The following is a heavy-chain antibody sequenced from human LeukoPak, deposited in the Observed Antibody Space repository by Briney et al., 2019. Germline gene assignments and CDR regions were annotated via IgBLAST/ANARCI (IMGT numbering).Heavy chain of an antibody. J-gene: IGHJ4*02. CDR3: AKKAQYNGNYPLDY. V-gene: IGHV3-23*01. D-gene: IGHD1-26*01. CDR1: GFTFSSYS. CDR2: ISASGGST. Sequence: GGSLRLSCAASGFTFSSYSMNWVRQVPGKGLEWVSGISASGGSTSYADSVKGRFTISRDNSKNTLYLQMNSLRAEDTALYFCAKKAQYNGNYPLDYWGQGTLVTVSS.